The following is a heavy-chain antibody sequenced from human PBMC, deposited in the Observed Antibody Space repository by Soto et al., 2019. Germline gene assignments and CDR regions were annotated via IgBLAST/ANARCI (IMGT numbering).Heavy chain of an antibody. CDR1: GFTFSSYG. J-gene: IGHJ6*04. V-gene: IGHV3-33*01. CDR3: ARDFPKPQYYEFWSEKKSPPYMDV. D-gene: IGHD3-3*01. CDR2: IWYDGSNK. Sequence: QVQLVESGGGVVQPGRSLRLSCAASGFTFSSYGMHWVRQAPGKGLEWVAVIWYDGSNKYYADSVKGRFPISRDNSKYTLYLQMNSLRAEDTAVYYCARDFPKPQYYEFWSEKKSPPYMDVWGKGTTVTVSS.